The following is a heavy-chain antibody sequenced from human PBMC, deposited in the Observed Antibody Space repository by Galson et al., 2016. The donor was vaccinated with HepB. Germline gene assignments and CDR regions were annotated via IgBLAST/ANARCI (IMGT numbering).Heavy chain of an antibody. CDR1: GHPYGDYW. CDR2: IRLLDSTT. CDR3: ASAMDGTFFFDY. Sequence: QSGAEVKKPGESLKISCEGSGHPYGDYWIGWARQMHGGGLEWMGLIRLLDSTTFYRPPFSGQVTISADRSISTAYLEWSSLKASDTAIYYCASAMDGTFFFDYWGQGALFTVSS. D-gene: IGHD1/OR15-1a*01. V-gene: IGHV5-51*01. J-gene: IGHJ4*02.